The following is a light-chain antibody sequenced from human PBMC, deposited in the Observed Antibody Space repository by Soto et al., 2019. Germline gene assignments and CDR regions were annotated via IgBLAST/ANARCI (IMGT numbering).Light chain of an antibody. Sequence: DIQMTQSPSTLSASVGDRVTITCRASQSISSWLAWYQQKPGKAPKLLIYKASSLESGVPSRFSGSGSGTACTLTISSLQRDEFESYYCQQYNSYPTFGHGTKVEIK. CDR2: KAS. CDR1: QSISSW. V-gene: IGKV1-5*03. J-gene: IGKJ1*01. CDR3: QQYNSYPT.